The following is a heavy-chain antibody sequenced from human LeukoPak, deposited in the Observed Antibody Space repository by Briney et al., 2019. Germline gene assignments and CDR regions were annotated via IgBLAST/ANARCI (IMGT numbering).Heavy chain of an antibody. CDR2: IRYDGSNK. J-gene: IGHJ6*03. Sequence: SGGSLRLACAASGFTFSSYGMYWVRQAPGKGREWVAFIRYDGSNKYYADSVKGRFTVSRDNSKNTLYLQMKSLRAEDTAVYYCAKGGGYEAQYYYYYLDVWGKGTTVPISS. D-gene: IGHD5-12*01. CDR3: AKGGGYEAQYYYYYLDV. V-gene: IGHV3-30*02. CDR1: GFTFSSYG.